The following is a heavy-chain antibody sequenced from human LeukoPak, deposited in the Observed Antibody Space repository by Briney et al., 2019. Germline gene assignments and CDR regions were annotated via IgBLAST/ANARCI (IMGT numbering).Heavy chain of an antibody. CDR3: ARPSSQWFGELFSSVYYFDY. CDR2: ISAYNGNT. J-gene: IGHJ4*02. Sequence: ASVKVSSTASGYTFTSYGISWVRQAPGQGLEWMGWISAYNGNTNYAQKLQGRVTITTDTSTSTAYMELRSLRSDDTAVYYCARPSSQWFGELFSSVYYFDYWGQGTLVTVSS. V-gene: IGHV1-18*01. D-gene: IGHD3-10*01. CDR1: GYTFTSYG.